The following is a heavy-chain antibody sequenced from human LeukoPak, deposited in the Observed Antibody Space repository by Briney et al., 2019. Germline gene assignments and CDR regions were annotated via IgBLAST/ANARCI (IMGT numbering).Heavy chain of an antibody. Sequence: PGGSLRLSCAASGFTVSSSYMYWVRQAPGKGLEWVSFFYRGETTYYVESVRGRFTISRDISKNTLYLLMNSLIPEDTAVYYCAREVVSIPSYFESWGQGTRVTVSS. J-gene: IGHJ4*02. V-gene: IGHV3-53*01. CDR3: AREVVSIPSYFES. CDR1: GFTVSSSY. CDR2: FYRGETT. D-gene: IGHD2-15*01.